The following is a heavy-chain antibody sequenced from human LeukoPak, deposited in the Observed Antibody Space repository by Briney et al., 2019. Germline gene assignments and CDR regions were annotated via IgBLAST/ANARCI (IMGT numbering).Heavy chain of an antibody. CDR3: TKAGIAVPATPDY. CDR1: GFTYSNYA. J-gene: IGHJ4*02. V-gene: IGHV3-23*01. D-gene: IGHD6-19*01. Sequence: GGSLRLSCAASGFTYSNYAMNWVRQAPGKGLEWVSGISSGGGSTYYADSVKGRFIISRDNSKNTLYLQMDSLRAEDTAIYYCTKAGIAVPATPDYWGQGTLVTVSS. CDR2: ISSGGGST.